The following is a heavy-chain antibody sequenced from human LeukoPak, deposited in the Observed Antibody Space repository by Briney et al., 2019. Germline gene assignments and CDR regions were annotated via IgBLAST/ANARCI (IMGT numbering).Heavy chain of an antibody. D-gene: IGHD3-9*01. CDR3: ARGILTGYYRAIVNWFDP. CDR1: GYTFTSYA. J-gene: IGHJ5*02. V-gene: IGHV7-4-1*02. Sequence: ASVKVSCKASGYTFTSYAMNWVRQAPGQGLEWMGWINTNTGNPTYSQGFTGRFVFSLDTSVSTAYLQISSLKAEDTAVYYCARGILTGYYRAIVNWFDPWGQGTLVTVSS. CDR2: INTNTGNP.